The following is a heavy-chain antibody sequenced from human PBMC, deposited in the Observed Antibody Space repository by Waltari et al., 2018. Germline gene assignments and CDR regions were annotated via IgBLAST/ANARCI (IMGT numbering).Heavy chain of an antibody. V-gene: IGHV1-2*02. CDR1: GYIFTGPF. D-gene: IGHD2-21*01. CDR3: ARDWGVVAAYNAFDF. Sequence: QIQLVQSGAEVKKPGASVKVSCKAHGYIFTGPFIHWVRHTPGQGLEWMGWINPKSGDTNSAQKFKGRITMTRDTSINTVYLELKRLTSADTAVYFCARDWGVVAAYNAFDFWGQGTLVTVSS. CDR2: INPKSGDT. J-gene: IGHJ4*02.